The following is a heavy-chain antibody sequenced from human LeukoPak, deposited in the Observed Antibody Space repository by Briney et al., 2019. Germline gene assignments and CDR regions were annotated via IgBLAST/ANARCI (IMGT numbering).Heavy chain of an antibody. CDR2: INPSGGST. CDR1: GYTFTSYY. D-gene: IGHD6-6*01. J-gene: IGHJ4*02. V-gene: IGHV1-46*01. Sequence: ASVKVSCKASGYTFTSYYMHWVRQAPGQGLEWMGIINPSGGSTSYAQKFQGRVTITADESTSTAYMELSSLRSEDTAVYYCAREGSIAARSFDYWGQGTLVTVSS. CDR3: AREGSIAARSFDY.